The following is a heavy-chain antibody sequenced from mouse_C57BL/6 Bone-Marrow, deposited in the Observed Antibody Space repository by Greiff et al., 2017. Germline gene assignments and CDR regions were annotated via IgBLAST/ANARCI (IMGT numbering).Heavy chain of an antibody. J-gene: IGHJ4*01. CDR1: GFTFSDYY. V-gene: IGHV5-12*01. CDR3: ARLYYYGSSYERAMDY. D-gene: IGHD1-1*01. CDR2: ISNGGGST. Sequence: EVHLVESGGGLVQPGGSLKLSCAASGFTFSDYYMYWVRQTPEKRLEWVAYISNGGGSTYYPDTVKGRFTISRDNAKNTLYLQMSRLKSEDTAMYYCARLYYYGSSYERAMDYWGQGTSVTVSS.